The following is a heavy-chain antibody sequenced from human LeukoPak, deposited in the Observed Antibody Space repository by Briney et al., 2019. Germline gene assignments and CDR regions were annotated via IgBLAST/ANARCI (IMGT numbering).Heavy chain of an antibody. CDR3: VRGGAGRQQRIDY. Sequence: SETLSLTCTVSGGSISSYYWSWMRQPPGKGLEWIGCVYYSGSTNYNPSLTSRVTMSVDTSKNQFSLKLNSVTAADTAVYYCVRGGAGRQQRIDYWGQGTLVIVSS. D-gene: IGHD6-13*01. CDR1: GGSISSYY. CDR2: VYYSGST. V-gene: IGHV4-59*01. J-gene: IGHJ4*02.